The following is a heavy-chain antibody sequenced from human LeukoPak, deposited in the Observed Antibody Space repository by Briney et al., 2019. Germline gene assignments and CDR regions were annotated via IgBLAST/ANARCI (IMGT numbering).Heavy chain of an antibody. CDR2: IWYDGSNK. CDR1: GFTFSSFG. Sequence: GRSLRLSCAASGFTFSSFGMHWVRQAPGKGLEWVAVIWYDGSNKYYADSVKGRFTISRDNSKNTLYLQMNSLRAEDTAVYYCAKAHYGMDVWGQGTTVTVSS. J-gene: IGHJ6*02. CDR3: AKAHYGMDV. V-gene: IGHV3-33*06.